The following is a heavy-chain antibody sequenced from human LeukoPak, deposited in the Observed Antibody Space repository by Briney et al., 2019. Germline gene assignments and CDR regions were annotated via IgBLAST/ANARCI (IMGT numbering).Heavy chain of an antibody. CDR1: GGSISSGGYY. CDR3: ARGQWFRAF. CDR2: IHYSGSA. Sequence: SKTLSLTCTVSGGSISSGGYYWSWIRQPPGKGLEWIGEIHYSGSATYNPSLKSRVTISVDTSKNQFSLKMNSVTAADTAVYYCARGQWFRAFWSRGTPVTVSS. J-gene: IGHJ4*02. D-gene: IGHD3-10*01. V-gene: IGHV4-61*08.